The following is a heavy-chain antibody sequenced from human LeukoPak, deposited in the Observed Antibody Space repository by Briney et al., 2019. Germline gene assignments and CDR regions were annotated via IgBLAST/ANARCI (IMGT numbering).Heavy chain of an antibody. D-gene: IGHD3-3*01. V-gene: IGHV3-23*01. J-gene: IGHJ4*02. CDR1: GFTVSSNY. CDR2: ISGSGGST. CDR3: AKEGMYYDFWSGYYPTNYYFDY. Sequence: GGSLRLSCAASGFTVSSNYMSWVRQAPGKGLEWVSAISGSGGSTYYADSVKGRFTISRDNSKNTLYLQMNSLRAEDTAVYYCAKEGMYYDFWSGYYPTNYYFDYWGQGTLVTVSS.